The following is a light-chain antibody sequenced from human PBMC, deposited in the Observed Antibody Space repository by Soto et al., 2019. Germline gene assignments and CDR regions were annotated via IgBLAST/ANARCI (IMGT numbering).Light chain of an antibody. V-gene: IGKV1-9*01. CDR1: QGIRNY. Sequence: DIQLTQSPSFLSASVGDRVTINCRASQGIRNYLAWYQQKPGKAPKLLISATSTLQSGVPSRFSGSGAGTEFTLTISSLQPEDFATYYCQHSHSYPLTFGGGTKVEIK. J-gene: IGKJ4*01. CDR3: QHSHSYPLT. CDR2: ATS.